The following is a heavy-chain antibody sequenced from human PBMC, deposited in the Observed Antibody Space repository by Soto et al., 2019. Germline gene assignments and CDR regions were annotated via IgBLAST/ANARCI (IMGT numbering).Heavy chain of an antibody. CDR3: ARYLSIFGTRMDV. D-gene: IGHD3-3*02. CDR2: IGTAGDT. CDR1: GFTFSSYD. Sequence: PGGSLRLSCAASGFTFSSYDMHWVRQATGKGLEWVSAIGTAGDTYYPGSVKGRFTISRENAKNSLYLQMNSLRAEDTAVYYCARYLSIFGTRMDVWGQGTTVTVSS. V-gene: IGHV3-13*01. J-gene: IGHJ6*02.